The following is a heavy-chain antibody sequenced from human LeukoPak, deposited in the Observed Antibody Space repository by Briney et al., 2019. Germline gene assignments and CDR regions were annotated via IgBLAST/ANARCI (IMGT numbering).Heavy chain of an antibody. J-gene: IGHJ4*02. Sequence: SETLSLTCAVYGGSFSGYYWSWIRQPPGKGLEWIGEINHSGSTNYNPSLKSRVTISVDTSKNQFSLKLSSVTAADTAVYYCSSGVIIAAAGPNFDYWGQGTLVTVSS. CDR1: GGSFSGYY. CDR2: INHSGST. V-gene: IGHV4-34*01. D-gene: IGHD6-13*01. CDR3: SSGVIIAAAGPNFDY.